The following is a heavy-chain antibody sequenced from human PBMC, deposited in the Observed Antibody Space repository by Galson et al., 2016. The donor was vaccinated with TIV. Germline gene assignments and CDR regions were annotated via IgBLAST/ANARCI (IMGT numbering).Heavy chain of an antibody. CDR2: IKDDGSDN. V-gene: IGHV3-7*01. J-gene: IGHJ4*02. CDR3: TRDGRGNWKYVDYFDY. Sequence: SLRLSCAASGFAFSNYWMSWVRQAPGKGLEWVANIKDDGSDNNYVDSVWGRFTISRDSSKNTVFLQMNSLRLEYTAVYYCTRDGRGNWKYVDYFDYWGPGTVVTVSS. CDR1: GFAFSNYW. D-gene: IGHD1-7*01.